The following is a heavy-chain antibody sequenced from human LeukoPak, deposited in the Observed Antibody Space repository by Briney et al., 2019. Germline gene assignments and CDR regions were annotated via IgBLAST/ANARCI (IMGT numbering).Heavy chain of an antibody. CDR3: ARYCSGGSCSNWFDP. Sequence: SEPLSLTYTVFGGAVSSGSYYWSWIRQGPGKGLEWFGFLFYSGSTNYNPSLNSRVTISVDTSKHQFSLKLSSVTAADTAVYYCARYCSGGSCSNWFDPWGQGTLVTVSS. CDR2: LFYSGST. D-gene: IGHD2-15*01. CDR1: GGAVSSGSYY. J-gene: IGHJ5*02. V-gene: IGHV4-61*01.